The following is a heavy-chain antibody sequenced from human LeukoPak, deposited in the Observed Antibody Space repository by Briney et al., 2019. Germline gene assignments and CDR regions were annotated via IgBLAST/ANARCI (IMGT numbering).Heavy chain of an antibody. Sequence: PGASVKVYCKASGDTFSSYAIIWVRQAPGQGLEWMGRIIPVSGIANYAQKFQGRVTITADKSTSTDYMELSSLGSEDTSVYYCTRERVVVPAYNCWFDPWGQGTLVTVSS. D-gene: IGHD2-2*01. CDR3: TRERVVVPAYNCWFDP. V-gene: IGHV1-69*04. CDR2: IIPVSGIA. CDR1: GDTFSSYA. J-gene: IGHJ5*02.